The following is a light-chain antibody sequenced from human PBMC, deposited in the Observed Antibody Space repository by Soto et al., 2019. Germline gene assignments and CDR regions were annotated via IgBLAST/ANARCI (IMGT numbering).Light chain of an antibody. CDR2: DAS. CDR1: ADVSSSY. Sequence: EIVLTQSPATLSLSPGERATLSCGASADVSSSYVAWYQQKSGPAPRLLIHDASSRATGIPDRFSGSKSGTEFTLTIRRLEPEEAAVYYCQQYGSSPITFGQGTRLEIK. J-gene: IGKJ5*01. V-gene: IGKV3D-20*01. CDR3: QQYGSSPIT.